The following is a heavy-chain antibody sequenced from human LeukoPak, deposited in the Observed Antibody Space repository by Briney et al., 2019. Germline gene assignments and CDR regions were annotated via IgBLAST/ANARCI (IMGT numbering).Heavy chain of an antibody. CDR1: GYTLTELS. D-gene: IGHD5-18*01. J-gene: IGHJ4*02. Sequence: GASVKVSCKVSGYTLTELSMHWVRQAPGKGLEWMGGFDPEDGETIYAQKFQGRVTMTEDTSTDTAYMELSSLRSEDTAVYYCATDGPLRGYSTDYFDYWGQGTLVTVSS. V-gene: IGHV1-24*01. CDR3: ATDGPLRGYSTDYFDY. CDR2: FDPEDGET.